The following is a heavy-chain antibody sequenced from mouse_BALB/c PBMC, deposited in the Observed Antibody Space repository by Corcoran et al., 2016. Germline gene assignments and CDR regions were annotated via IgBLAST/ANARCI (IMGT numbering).Heavy chain of an antibody. Sequence: DVQLQESGPGLVKPSQSLSLTCSVTGYSITSGYYWNWLRQFPGNKLEWMGYISYDGSNNYNPSLKNRISITRDTSKNQFFLKLNSVTTEDTATYYCARDLYYYGSSYGYFDVWGAGTTVTVSS. CDR3: ARDLYYYGSSYGYFDV. CDR1: GYSITSGYY. J-gene: IGHJ1*01. D-gene: IGHD1-1*01. V-gene: IGHV3-6*02. CDR2: ISYDGSN.